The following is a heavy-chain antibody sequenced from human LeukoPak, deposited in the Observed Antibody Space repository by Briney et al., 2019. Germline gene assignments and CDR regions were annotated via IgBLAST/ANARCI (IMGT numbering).Heavy chain of an antibody. CDR1: GFTFSSYW. CDR3: ARRGGRGYSGYDFPNYFDY. J-gene: IGHJ4*02. V-gene: IGHV3-7*01. Sequence: GGSLRLSCAASGFTFSSYWMSWVRQAPGKGLEWVANIKQDGSEKYYVDSVKGRFTISRDNAKNLLYLQMNSLRAEDTAVYYCARRGGRGYSGYDFPNYFDYWGQGTLVTVSS. CDR2: IKQDGSEK. D-gene: IGHD5-12*01.